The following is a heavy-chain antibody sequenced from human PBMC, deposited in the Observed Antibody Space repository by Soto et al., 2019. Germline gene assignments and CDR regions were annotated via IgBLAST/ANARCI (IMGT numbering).Heavy chain of an antibody. J-gene: IGHJ6*02. CDR3: ARDGDRISTSCYLYYYYGMDV. CDR2: ISYDGSNK. D-gene: IGHD2-2*01. Sequence: QVQLVESGGGVVQPGRSLRLSCAASGFTFSSYAMHWVRQAPGKGLEWVAVISYDGSNKYYADSVKGRFTISRDNSKNTLYLQMNSLRAEDTAVYYCARDGDRISTSCYLYYYYGMDVWGQGTTVTVSS. V-gene: IGHV3-30-3*01. CDR1: GFTFSSYA.